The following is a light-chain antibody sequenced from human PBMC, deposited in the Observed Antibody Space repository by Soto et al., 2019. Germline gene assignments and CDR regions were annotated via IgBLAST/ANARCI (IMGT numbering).Light chain of an antibody. J-gene: IGKJ1*01. CDR1: QSVSSN. V-gene: IGKV3-15*01. CDR2: GAS. CDR3: LQHNSYPLT. Sequence: EIVMTQPPATLSVSPGERATLSCRASQSVSSNLAWYQQKPGQAPRLLIYGASTRATGIPARFSGSGSGTEFTLTISSLQPEDFATYYCLQHNSYPLTFGQGTKVDIK.